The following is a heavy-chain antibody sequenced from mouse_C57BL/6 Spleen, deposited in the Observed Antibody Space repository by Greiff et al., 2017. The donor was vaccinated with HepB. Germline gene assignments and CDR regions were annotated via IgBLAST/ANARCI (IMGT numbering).Heavy chain of an antibody. CDR2: ISNGGGST. V-gene: IGHV5-12*01. CDR1: GFTFSDYY. D-gene: IGHD4-1*01. J-gene: IGHJ3*01. CDR3: ARQGDWDDPWFAY. Sequence: EVKLQESGGGLVQPGGSLKLSCAASGFTFSDYYMYWVRQTPEKRLEWVAYISNGGGSTYYPDTVKGRFTISRDNAKNTLYLQMSRLKSEDTAMYYCARQGDWDDPWFAYWGQGTLVTVSA.